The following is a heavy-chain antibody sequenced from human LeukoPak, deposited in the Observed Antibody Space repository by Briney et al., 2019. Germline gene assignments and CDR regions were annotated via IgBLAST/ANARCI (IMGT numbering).Heavy chain of an antibody. D-gene: IGHD3-3*01. CDR1: GGSISSYY. J-gene: IGHJ3*02. V-gene: IGHV4-4*07. CDR2: IYTSGST. Sequence: SETLSLTCTVSGGSISSYYWSWIRQPAGKGLEWIGRIYTSGSTNYNPSLKSRVSMSVDTSKNQFSLKLSSVTAADTAVYYCARARITIFGVVIMPDAFDIWGQGTMVTVSS. CDR3: ARARITIFGVVIMPDAFDI.